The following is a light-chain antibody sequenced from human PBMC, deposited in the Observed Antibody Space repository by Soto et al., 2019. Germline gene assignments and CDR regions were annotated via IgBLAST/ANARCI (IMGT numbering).Light chain of an antibody. Sequence: AIRMTQSPSSFSASTGDRVTITCRASQGISSYLAWYQQKPGKAPKLLIYAASTLQSGVPSRFSGTGSGTDVTLTIICLQSEDYATLYCQQDYSYPLTFGQGTKVEIK. CDR3: QQDYSYPLT. CDR1: QGISSY. V-gene: IGKV1-8*01. J-gene: IGKJ1*01. CDR2: AAS.